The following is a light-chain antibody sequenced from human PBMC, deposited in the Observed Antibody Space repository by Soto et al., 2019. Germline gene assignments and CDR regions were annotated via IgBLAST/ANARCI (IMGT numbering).Light chain of an antibody. J-gene: IGKJ4*02. CDR1: QSVSSSY. CDR2: GAS. CDR3: QESYTALWGT. Sequence: EIVLTQSPGTLSLSPGERATLSCRASQSVSSSYLAWYQQKPGQAPRLLIYGASSRATGIPDRFSGSGSGTDFTLTISSLQPEDFATYYCQESYTALWGTFGEGTKVEI. V-gene: IGKV3-20*01.